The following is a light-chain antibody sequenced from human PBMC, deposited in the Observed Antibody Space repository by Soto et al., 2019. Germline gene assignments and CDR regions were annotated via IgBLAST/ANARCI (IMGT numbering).Light chain of an antibody. CDR1: RSDIGSYDY. J-gene: IGLJ1*01. Sequence: QSALTQPASVSGSPGQSITISCIGSRSDIGSYDYVSWHQHQQGKAPKVLIYEVSSRPSGVSSRFSGSRSGNTASLTISGLQPEDEATYYFSAHTTSFTFIFGPGTKLTVL. V-gene: IGLV2-14*01. CDR3: SAHTTSFTFI. CDR2: EVS.